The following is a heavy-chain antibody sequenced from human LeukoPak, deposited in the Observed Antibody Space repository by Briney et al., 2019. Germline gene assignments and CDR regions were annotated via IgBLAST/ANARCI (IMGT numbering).Heavy chain of an antibody. CDR2: INHSGST. CDR1: GGSFSGYY. V-gene: IGHV4-34*01. D-gene: IGHD5-24*01. CDR3: ARGIRRWLPKHYFYMDV. Sequence: PSETLSLTCAVYGGSFSGYYWSWIRQPPGKGLEWIGEINHSGSTNYNPSLKSRVTISVDTSKNQFSLKLSSVTAADTAVYYCARGIRRWLPKHYFYMDVWGKGTTVTISS. J-gene: IGHJ6*03.